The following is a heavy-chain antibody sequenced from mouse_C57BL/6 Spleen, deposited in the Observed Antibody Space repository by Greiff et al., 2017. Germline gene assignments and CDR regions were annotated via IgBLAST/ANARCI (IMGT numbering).Heavy chain of an antibody. D-gene: IGHD1-1*01. CDR3: ARDGHYGGYFDV. J-gene: IGHJ1*03. CDR2: ISDGGSYT. Sequence: EVKVVESGGGLVKPGGSLKLSCAASGFTFSSYAMSWVRQTPEKRLEWVATISDGGSYTYYPDNVKGRFTISRDNAKNNLYLQMSHLKSEDTAMYYCARDGHYGGYFDVWGTGTTVTVSS. V-gene: IGHV5-4*01. CDR1: GFTFSSYA.